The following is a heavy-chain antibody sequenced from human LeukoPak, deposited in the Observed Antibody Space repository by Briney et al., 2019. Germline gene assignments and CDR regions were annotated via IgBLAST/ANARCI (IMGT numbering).Heavy chain of an antibody. J-gene: IGHJ4*02. D-gene: IGHD5-24*01. V-gene: IGHV4-39*07. CDR2: IYYSGST. Sequence: SGTLSLTCTVSGGSISSTIYYWGWIRQPPGKGLEWIRSIYYSGSTYYNPSLKGRVTISVDTPKNQFSLKLNSVTAADTAVYYCARGGSRDGYNYYFDYWGQGTLVTVSS. CDR3: ARGGSRDGYNYYFDY. CDR1: GGSISSTIYY.